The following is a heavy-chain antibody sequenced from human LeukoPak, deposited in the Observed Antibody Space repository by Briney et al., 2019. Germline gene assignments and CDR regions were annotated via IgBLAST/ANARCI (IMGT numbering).Heavy chain of an antibody. J-gene: IGHJ4*02. V-gene: IGHV3-30*04. CDR3: AREDGFALTRFDY. CDR2: ISYDGSNK. D-gene: IGHD5-24*01. CDR1: GFTFSSYA. Sequence: PGGSLRLSCTASGFTFSSYAMHWVRQAPGKGLEWVAVISYDGSNKDYADSVKGRFTISRDNSKNTVYLQMNSLRPEDTAVYYCAREDGFALTRFDYWGEGTLGTVSS.